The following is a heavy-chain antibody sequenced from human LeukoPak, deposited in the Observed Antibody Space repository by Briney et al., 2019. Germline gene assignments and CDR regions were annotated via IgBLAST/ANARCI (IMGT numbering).Heavy chain of an antibody. CDR1: GYTFTSYG. V-gene: IGHV1-18*01. J-gene: IGHJ3*02. D-gene: IGHD2-15*01. CDR3: ARDWRPMAYCSGGSCYNDAFDI. CDR2: ISAYNGNT. Sequence: ASAKVSCRASGYTFTSYGISWVRQAPGQGLEWMGWISAYNGNTNYAQKLQGRVTMTTDTSTSTAYMELRSLRSDDTAVYYCARDWRPMAYCSGGSCYNDAFDIWGQGTMVTVSS.